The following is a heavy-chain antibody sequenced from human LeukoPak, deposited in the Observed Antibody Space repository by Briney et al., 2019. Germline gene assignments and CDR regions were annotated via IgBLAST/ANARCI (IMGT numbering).Heavy chain of an antibody. D-gene: IGHD3-22*01. CDR3: ARVHYYDSSGYYWVDAFDI. CDR2: IIPMFGPA. Sequence: SVTVSCKASGGTFSNYAISWVRQAPGQGLEWMGGIIPMFGPASSAQKFQGRVTITTDDSTSTVYMELSSLRSEDTAVYYCARVHYYDSSGYYWVDAFDIWGQGTMVTVSS. V-gene: IGHV1-69*05. CDR1: GGTFSNYA. J-gene: IGHJ3*02.